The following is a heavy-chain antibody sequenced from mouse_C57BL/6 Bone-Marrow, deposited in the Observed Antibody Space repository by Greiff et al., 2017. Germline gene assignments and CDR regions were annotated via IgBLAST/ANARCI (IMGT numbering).Heavy chain of an antibody. V-gene: IGHV5-12*01. CDR3: ARGDYYGSLWYFDV. Sequence: EVQRVESGGGLVQPGGSLKLSCAASGFTFSDYYMYWVRQTPEKRLEWVAYISNGGGSTYYPDTVKGRFTISRDNAKNTLYLQMSRLKSEDTAMYYCARGDYYGSLWYFDVWGTGTTVTVSS. CDR1: GFTFSDYY. D-gene: IGHD1-1*01. CDR2: ISNGGGST. J-gene: IGHJ1*03.